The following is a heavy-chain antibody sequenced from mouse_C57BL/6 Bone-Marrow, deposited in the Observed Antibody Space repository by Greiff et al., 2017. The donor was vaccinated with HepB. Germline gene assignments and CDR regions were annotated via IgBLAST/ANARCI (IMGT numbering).Heavy chain of an antibody. CDR2: IDPSDSYT. V-gene: IGHV1-50*01. J-gene: IGHJ4*01. CDR1: GYTFTSYW. CDR3: ARPPVADNAMDY. D-gene: IGHD1-3*01. Sequence: QVQLQQPGAELVKPGASVKLSCKASGYTFTSYWMQWVKQRPGQGLEWIGEIDPSDSYTNYNQKFKGKATLTVDTSSSTAYMQLRSLTSEDSAVYYCARPPVADNAMDYWGQGTSVTVSS.